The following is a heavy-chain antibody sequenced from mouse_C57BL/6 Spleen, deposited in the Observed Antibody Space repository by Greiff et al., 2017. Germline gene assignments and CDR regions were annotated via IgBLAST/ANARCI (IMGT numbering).Heavy chain of an antibody. CDR1: GYTFTSYW. D-gene: IGHD2-5*01. J-gene: IGHJ3*01. Sequence: QVQLQQSGAELAKPGASVKLSCKASGYTFTSYWMHWGKQRPGQGLEWIGYINPSSGYTKYNQKFKDKATLTADKYSSTAYMQLSSLTYEDSAVYYCATYYSIQGLGAYWGQGTLVTVSA. CDR2: INPSSGYT. CDR3: ATYYSIQGLGAY. V-gene: IGHV1-7*01.